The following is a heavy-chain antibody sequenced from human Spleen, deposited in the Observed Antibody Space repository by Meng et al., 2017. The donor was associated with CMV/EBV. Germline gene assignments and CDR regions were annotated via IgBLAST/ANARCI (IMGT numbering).Heavy chain of an antibody. CDR1: GGAVTSCSYS. D-gene: IGHD6-19*01. J-gene: IGHJ4*02. Sequence: VRLQEADPGLLEPSQIQALAFPLSGGAVTSCSYSWNWIRQHPGKGREWFGHIYYSGSTIYNPSLKGRVIISIDTSKNQFSLNLRSVTAAVTAVYYCARVSSGWDYFDYWGQGTLVTVSS. CDR3: ARVSSGWDYFDY. CDR2: IYYSGST. V-gene: IGHV4-31*03.